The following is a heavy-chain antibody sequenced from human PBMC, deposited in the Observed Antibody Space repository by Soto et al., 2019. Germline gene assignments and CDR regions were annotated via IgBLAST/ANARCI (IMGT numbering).Heavy chain of an antibody. CDR1: GFTFSSYW. CDR2: IKSDGSST. J-gene: IGHJ4*02. CDR3: ARAMAGSFDS. V-gene: IGHV3-74*01. Sequence: EVQLVESGGGLVQPGASLRLSCAASGFTFSSYWMHWVRQAPGKGLVWVSRIKSDGSSTYYADSVKGRFTISRDNAKNTLYLQMNSLRAEDTAVYHCARAMAGSFDSWGQGTLVTVSS. D-gene: IGHD6-19*01.